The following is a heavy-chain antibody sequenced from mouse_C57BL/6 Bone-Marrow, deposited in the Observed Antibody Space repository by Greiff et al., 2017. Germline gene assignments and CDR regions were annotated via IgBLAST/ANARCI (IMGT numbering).Heavy chain of an antibody. Sequence: EVQLQESGPELVKPGASVKMSCKASGYTFTDYNMHWVKQSHGKSLEWIGYINPNNGGTSYNQKFKGKATLTVNKSSSTAYMELRSLTSEDSAVYYCARAYDPWYFDVWGTGTTVTVSS. V-gene: IGHV1-22*01. CDR3: ARAYDPWYFDV. J-gene: IGHJ1*03. CDR1: GYTFTDYN. CDR2: INPNNGGT. D-gene: IGHD6-5*01.